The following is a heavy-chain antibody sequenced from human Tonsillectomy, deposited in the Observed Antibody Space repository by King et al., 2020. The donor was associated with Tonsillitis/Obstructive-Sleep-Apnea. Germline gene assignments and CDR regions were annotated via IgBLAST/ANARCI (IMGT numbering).Heavy chain of an antibody. Sequence: VQLVESGGGLVQSGRSLRLSCAASGFTFDDYAMHWVRQAPGKGLGGGSGISWNSDSIDYADSVKGRFTISRDNAKNSLYLQMNSLRAEDTALYYCAKDGSSGAYWYFDLWGRGTLVTVSS. V-gene: IGHV3-9*01. CDR2: ISWNSDSI. CDR1: GFTFDDYA. CDR3: AKDGSSGAYWYFDL. J-gene: IGHJ2*01.